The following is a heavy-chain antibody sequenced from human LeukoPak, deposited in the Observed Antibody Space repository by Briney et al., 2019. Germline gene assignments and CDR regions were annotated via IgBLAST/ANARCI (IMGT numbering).Heavy chain of an antibody. J-gene: IGHJ6*02. CDR2: IYYSGST. Sequence: PSETLSLTCTVSGGSISSYYWSWIRQPPGKGLEWIGYIYYSGSTNYNPSLKSRVTISVDTSKNQFSLKLSSVTAADTAVYYCARVSCNWNDCDYYYYGMDVWGQGTTVTVSS. CDR1: GGSISSYY. CDR3: ARVSCNWNDCDYYYYGMDV. V-gene: IGHV4-59*12. D-gene: IGHD1-1*01.